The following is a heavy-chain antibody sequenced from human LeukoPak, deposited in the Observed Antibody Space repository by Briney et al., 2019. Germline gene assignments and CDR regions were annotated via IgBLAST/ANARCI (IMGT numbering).Heavy chain of an antibody. V-gene: IGHV4-4*07. CDR1: GGSIISYY. J-gene: IGHJ4*02. CDR3: AGVSRFLEWPDY. CDR2: IYTSGST. Sequence: SETLSLTCTVSGGSIISYYWSWIRQPARKGLEWIGRIYTSGSTNYNPSLKSRVTMSIDTSKNQFSLKLTSVTAADTAVYYCAGVSRFLEWPDYWGQGTLVTVSS. D-gene: IGHD3-3*01.